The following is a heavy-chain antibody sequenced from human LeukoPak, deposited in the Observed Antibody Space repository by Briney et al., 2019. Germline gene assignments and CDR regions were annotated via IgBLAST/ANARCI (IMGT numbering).Heavy chain of an antibody. CDR1: GFTFSSYS. CDR2: ISSSSSYI. J-gene: IGHJ4*02. CDR3: AREFSHSMVRGVTKTFLDY. Sequence: GGSLRLSCAASGFTFSSYSMNWVRQAPGKGLEWVSSISSSSSYIYYADSVKGRFTISRDNAKNSLYLQMNSLRAEDTAVYYCAREFSHSMVRGVTKTFLDYWGQGTLVTVSS. D-gene: IGHD3-10*01. V-gene: IGHV3-21*01.